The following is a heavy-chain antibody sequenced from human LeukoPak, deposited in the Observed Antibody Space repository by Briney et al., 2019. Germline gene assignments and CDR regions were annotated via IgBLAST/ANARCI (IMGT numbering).Heavy chain of an antibody. V-gene: IGHV3-21*01. Sequence: GGSLRLSCAASGFTFSSYAMHWVRQAPGKGLEWVSSISSSSSYIYYADSAKGRFTISRDNSKNTLYLQMNSLRVEDTAVYYCASAWHLGIVVVMLDSWGQGTLVTVSS. D-gene: IGHD3-22*01. J-gene: IGHJ4*02. CDR1: GFTFSSYA. CDR3: ASAWHLGIVVVMLDS. CDR2: ISSSSSYI.